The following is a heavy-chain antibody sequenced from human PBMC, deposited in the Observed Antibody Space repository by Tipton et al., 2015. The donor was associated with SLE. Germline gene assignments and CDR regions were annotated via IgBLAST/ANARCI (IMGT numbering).Heavy chain of an antibody. Sequence: LRLSCTVSGGSISSHYWSWIRQPPGKGLEWIGYIYLTGSTNYNPSLKSRVTISVDMSKNQFSLKLSSVTAADTAVYYCAREVGGNWGQGTLVTVSS. CDR3: AREVGGN. CDR2: IYLTGST. V-gene: IGHV4-4*08. D-gene: IGHD1-26*01. CDR1: GGSISSHY. J-gene: IGHJ4*02.